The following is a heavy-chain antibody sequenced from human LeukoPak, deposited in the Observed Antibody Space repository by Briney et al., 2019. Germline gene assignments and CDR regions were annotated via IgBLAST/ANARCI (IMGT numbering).Heavy chain of an antibody. Sequence: GGSLRLSCAASGFTFSSYWMNWVRQAPGKGLVWVSRIASDGSSTTYADSVKGRFSISRDNAKNTLYLQMNSLRVEDTAVYYCARGRPHGNDYWGQGTLVTVFS. J-gene: IGHJ4*02. CDR1: GFTFSSYW. V-gene: IGHV3-74*01. CDR3: ARGRPHGNDY. D-gene: IGHD4-23*01. CDR2: IASDGSST.